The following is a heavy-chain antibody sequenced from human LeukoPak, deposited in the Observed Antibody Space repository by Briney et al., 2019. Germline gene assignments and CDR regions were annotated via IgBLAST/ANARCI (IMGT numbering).Heavy chain of an antibody. V-gene: IGHV3-11*04. CDR2: ISSSGSTI. J-gene: IGHJ4*02. D-gene: IGHD1-7*01. CDR3: ARDSDGETTSYDY. Sequence: GGSLRLSCAASGFTFSDYYMSWIRQAPGKGLEWVSYISSSGSTIYYADSVEGRFTISRDNAKNSLYLQMNSLRAEDTAVYYCARDSDGETTSYDYWGQGTLVTVSS. CDR1: GFTFSDYY.